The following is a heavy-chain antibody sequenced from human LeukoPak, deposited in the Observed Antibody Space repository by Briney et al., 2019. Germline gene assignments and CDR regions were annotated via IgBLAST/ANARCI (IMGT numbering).Heavy chain of an antibody. D-gene: IGHD2-2*02. CDR2: INPNSGGP. Sequence: EASVKVSCKASGYTFTGYYMHWVRQAPGRGLEWMGWINPNSGGPNYAQKFQGRVTMTRDTSIGTAYMELSRLRSDDTDVYYCARERTRGYCSSTSCYMSYGYWGQGTLVTVSS. CDR3: ARERTRGYCSSTSCYMSYGY. J-gene: IGHJ4*02. CDR1: GYTFTGYY. V-gene: IGHV1-2*02.